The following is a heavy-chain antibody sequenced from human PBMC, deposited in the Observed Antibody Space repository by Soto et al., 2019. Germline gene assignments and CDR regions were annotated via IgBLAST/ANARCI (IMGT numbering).Heavy chain of an antibody. CDR1: GDSISGGVYF. D-gene: IGHD3-22*01. CDR3: ARGHDYDSSGSLFAKTNWFDP. V-gene: IGHV4-30-4*01. Sequence: QVQLQESGPGLVKPSQTLSLTCTVSGDSISGGVYFWSWIRQSPGKGLEWIGYMYHGGTTYYNPSLASRVIISEDTSKNQFSLNLTSVTAADTAMYYCARGHDYDSSGSLFAKTNWFDPWGQGTQVTVSS. CDR2: MYHGGTT. J-gene: IGHJ5*02.